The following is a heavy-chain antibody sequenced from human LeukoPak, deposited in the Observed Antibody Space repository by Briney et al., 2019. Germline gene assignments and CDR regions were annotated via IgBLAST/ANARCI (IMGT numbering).Heavy chain of an antibody. D-gene: IGHD3-10*01. CDR1: GGSITSGGYY. J-gene: IGHJ3*02. V-gene: IGHV4-31*03. CDR3: ARDHNPFFGAFDM. CDR2: VYYSGST. Sequence: SQTLSLTCTVSGGSITSGGYYWTWIRQHPGEGLEWIGYVYYSGSTYYNPSLKSRLIMSLDTSKNHFSLKLTSVTAADTAVYFCARDHNPFFGAFDMWGQGTMVTVSS.